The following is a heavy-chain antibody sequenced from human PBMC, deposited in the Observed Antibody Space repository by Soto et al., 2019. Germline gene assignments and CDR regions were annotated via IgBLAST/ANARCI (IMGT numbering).Heavy chain of an antibody. CDR3: ARRATSTGLKTFDI. D-gene: IGHD3-9*01. J-gene: IGHJ3*02. CDR1: GASINSNDW. CDR2: IFHAGST. Sequence: SETLSLTCAVSGASINSNDWWGWVRQSPGKGPEWIGEIFHAGSTNSNPSLKSRLTMSVDKPKNLFSLRLTSVTAADTAVYFCARRATSTGLKTFDIRGQGAMVTVSS. V-gene: IGHV4-4*02.